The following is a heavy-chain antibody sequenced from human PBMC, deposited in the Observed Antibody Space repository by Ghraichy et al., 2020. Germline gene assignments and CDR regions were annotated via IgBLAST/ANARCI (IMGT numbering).Heavy chain of an antibody. CDR2: IKQDGSEK. CDR1: GFTFSSYW. D-gene: IGHD2-21*02. V-gene: IGHV3-7*01. Sequence: GESLNISCAASGFTFSSYWMSWVRQAPGKGLEWVANIKQDGSEKYYVDSVKGRFTISRDNAKNSLYLQMNSLRAEDTAVYYCARVEDCGGDCYNYWGQGTLVTVSS. J-gene: IGHJ4*02. CDR3: ARVEDCGGDCYNY.